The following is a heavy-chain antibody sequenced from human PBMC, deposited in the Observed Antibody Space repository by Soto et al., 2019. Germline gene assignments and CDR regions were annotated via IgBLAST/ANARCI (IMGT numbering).Heavy chain of an antibody. D-gene: IGHD3-9*01. Sequence: GGSLRLSCAASGFTFSSYSMNWVRQAPGKGLEWVSSISSSSSYIYYADSVKGRFTISRDNAKNSLYLQMNSLRAEDTAVYYCARAHDILTGYYYYYMDVWGKGTTVTVSS. V-gene: IGHV3-21*01. CDR3: ARAHDILTGYYYYYMDV. CDR2: ISSSSSYI. J-gene: IGHJ6*03. CDR1: GFTFSSYS.